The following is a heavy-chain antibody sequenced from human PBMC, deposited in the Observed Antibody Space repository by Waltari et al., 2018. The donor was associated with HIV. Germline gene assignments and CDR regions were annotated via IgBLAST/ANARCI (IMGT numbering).Heavy chain of an antibody. CDR3: ARGLFPGWYRGDQPFET. CDR2: ISWRASLM. Sequence: EARLVEPGGDLQWPAPSMRLDTSASAFVLRRYDVPWVRQSPGKGLGWSSYISWRASLMCYAESVGGRFAVTRDSTKESVHLLLDSLRIGDTVFYYCARGLFPGWYRGDQPFETWGQGTLVTVSS. V-gene: IGHV3-48*03. J-gene: IGHJ5*01. CDR1: AFVLRRYD. D-gene: IGHD1-26*01.